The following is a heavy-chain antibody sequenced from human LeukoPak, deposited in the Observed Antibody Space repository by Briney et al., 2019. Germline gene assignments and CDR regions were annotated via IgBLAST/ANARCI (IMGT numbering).Heavy chain of an antibody. Sequence: GGSLRLSCAASGFTFSSYGMHWVRQAPGKGLEWVAFIWYDGSNKYYADSVKGRFTISRDNSKNSLYLQMDSLRAEDTAVYYCARGLGDYVDYWGQGTLVTVSS. V-gene: IGHV3-33*01. J-gene: IGHJ4*02. CDR2: IWYDGSNK. CDR1: GFTFSSYG. CDR3: ARGLGDYVDY.